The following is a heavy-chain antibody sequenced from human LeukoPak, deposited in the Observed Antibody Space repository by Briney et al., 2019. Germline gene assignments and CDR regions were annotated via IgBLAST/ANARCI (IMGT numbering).Heavy chain of an antibody. CDR1: GFTFSSYW. V-gene: IGHV3-74*01. J-gene: IGHJ3*02. Sequence: PGGSLRLSCAASGFTFSSYWMHWVRQAPGEGLVWVSRFRGDERSKSNANSVEGRFTISRDNAKNTLYLQMNSLRAEDTAVYFCAREPHSDYSDHTDAFDIWGQGTMVSVSS. CDR2: FRGDERSK. CDR3: AREPHSDYSDHTDAFDI. D-gene: IGHD4-17*01.